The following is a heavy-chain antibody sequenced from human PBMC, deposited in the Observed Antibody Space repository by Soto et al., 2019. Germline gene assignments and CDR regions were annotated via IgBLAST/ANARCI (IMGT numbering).Heavy chain of an antibody. D-gene: IGHD5-18*01. CDR2: IYYSGST. CDR3: ARAGYSYGTGYYFDY. J-gene: IGHJ4*02. Sequence: SETLSLTCTVSGGSISSYYWSWIRQPPGKGLEWIGYIYYSGSTYYNPSLKSRVTISVDTSKNQFSLKLSSVPAADTAVYYCARAGYSYGTGYYFDYWGQGTLVTVSS. V-gene: IGHV4-59*01. CDR1: GGSISSYY.